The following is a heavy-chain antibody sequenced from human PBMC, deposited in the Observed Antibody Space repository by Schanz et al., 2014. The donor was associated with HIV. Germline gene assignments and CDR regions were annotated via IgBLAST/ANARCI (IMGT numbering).Heavy chain of an antibody. CDR2: IMPSFGTA. CDR1: GYPFSGYY. Sequence: QVQLLQSGPEVRKPGASVKVSCKASGYPFSGYYIHWVRQAPGQGLEWMGAIMPSFGTASYAQKFQGRVTITADESTSTAYMELSSLRSEDTAVYYCASGRFDTVIWWGDAFLIWGRGTMVTVSS. J-gene: IGHJ3*02. D-gene: IGHD5-18*01. CDR3: ASGRFDTVIWWGDAFLI. V-gene: IGHV1-69*01.